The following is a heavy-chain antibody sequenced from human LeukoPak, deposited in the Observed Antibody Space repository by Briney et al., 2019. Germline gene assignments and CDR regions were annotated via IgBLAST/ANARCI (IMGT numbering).Heavy chain of an antibody. CDR2: IYYSGST. CDR1: GGSISSSSYY. J-gene: IGHJ4*02. V-gene: IGHV4-39*07. Sequence: SETLSLTCTVSGGSISSSSYYWGWIRQPPGKGLERIGSIYYSGSTYYNPSLKSRVTISVDTSKNQFSLKLSSVTAADTAVYYCAREYYYDSSGYYYWGQGTLVTVSS. D-gene: IGHD3-22*01. CDR3: AREYYYDSSGYYY.